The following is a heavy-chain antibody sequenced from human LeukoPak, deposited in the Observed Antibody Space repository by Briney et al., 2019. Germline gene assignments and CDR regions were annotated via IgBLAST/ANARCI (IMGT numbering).Heavy chain of an antibody. Sequence: GTLRLSCSASGFTFTTYGMNWVRQAPGKGLEWVSGIGGRGTRTYYADSVKGRFTISRDNSKNTLYLQMNSLRDEDTAVYYCAKDSHWILFDDWGQGTLVTVSS. D-gene: IGHD2-2*03. CDR3: AKDSHWILFDD. J-gene: IGHJ4*02. CDR2: IGGRGTRT. V-gene: IGHV3-23*01. CDR1: GFTFTTYG.